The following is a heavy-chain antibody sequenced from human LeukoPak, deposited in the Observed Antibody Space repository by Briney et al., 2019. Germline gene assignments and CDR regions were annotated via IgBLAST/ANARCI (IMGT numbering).Heavy chain of an antibody. CDR2: ISPSGGST. CDR1: GYTFTSNY. CDR3: ARGEFYGYATEAYYYYYMDV. D-gene: IGHD5-18*01. J-gene: IGHJ6*03. V-gene: IGHV1-46*01. Sequence: LEASVKVSCKAFGYTFTSNYMHWVRQAPGQGPEWMGVISPSGGSTTYAQKFQGRVTLTRDMSTSTDYLELSSLRSEDTAVYYCARGEFYGYATEAYYYYYMDVWGKGTTVTVSS.